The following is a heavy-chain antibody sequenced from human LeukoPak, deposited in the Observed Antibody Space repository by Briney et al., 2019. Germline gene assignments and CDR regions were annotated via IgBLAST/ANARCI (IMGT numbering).Heavy chain of an antibody. CDR3: ARGYGSGSYYGRYYYYYYMDV. CDR1: GYTFTSYD. Sequence: ASVKVSCKASGYTFTSYDINWVRQATGQGLEWMGWRNPNSGNTGYAQKFQGRVTMTRNTSISTAYMELSSLRSEDTAVYYCARGYGSGSYYGRYYYYYYMDVWGKGTTVTVSS. V-gene: IGHV1-8*01. J-gene: IGHJ6*03. CDR2: RNPNSGNT. D-gene: IGHD3-10*01.